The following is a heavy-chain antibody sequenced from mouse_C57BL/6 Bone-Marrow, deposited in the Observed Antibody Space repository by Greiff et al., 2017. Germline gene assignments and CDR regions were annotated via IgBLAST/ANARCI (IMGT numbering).Heavy chain of an antibody. Sequence: QVQLQQSGAELVRPGASVTLFCKASGYTFPDYEMHWVEQTPVHGLEWIGAIDPETGGTAYNQKFKGKAILTADKSSSTAYMELRSLTSEDSAVYYCTRLGPYYYGSSYWGQGTTLTVSS. D-gene: IGHD1-1*01. CDR3: TRLGPYYYGSSY. V-gene: IGHV1-15*01. CDR1: GYTFPDYE. J-gene: IGHJ2*01. CDR2: IDPETGGT.